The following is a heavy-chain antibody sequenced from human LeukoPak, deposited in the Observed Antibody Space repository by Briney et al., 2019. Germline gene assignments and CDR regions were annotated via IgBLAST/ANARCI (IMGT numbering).Heavy chain of an antibody. D-gene: IGHD4-23*01. CDR3: ARATTTVVTPVGPPGY. V-gene: IGHV3-66*01. J-gene: IGHJ4*02. CDR1: GFTFSSYS. CDR2: IYSGGST. Sequence: PAGSLRLSCAASGFTFSSYSMNWVRQAPGQGLEWVSVIYSGGSTYYADSVKGRFTISRDNSKNTLYLQMNSLRAEDTAVYYCARATTTVVTPVGPPGYWGQGTLVTVSS.